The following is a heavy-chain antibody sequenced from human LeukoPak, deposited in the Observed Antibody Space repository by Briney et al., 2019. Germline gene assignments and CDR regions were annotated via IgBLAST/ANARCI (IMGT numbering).Heavy chain of an antibody. V-gene: IGHV3-30*18. Sequence: PGGSLRLSCAASGFTFSSYGMHWVRQAPGKGLEWVAVISYDGSNKHYADSVKGRFTISRDNSKNTLYLQMNSLRAEDTAVYYCAKGARGSYYFNYWGQGTLVIVSS. CDR1: GFTFSSYG. D-gene: IGHD3-10*01. CDR3: AKGARGSYYFNY. J-gene: IGHJ4*02. CDR2: ISYDGSNK.